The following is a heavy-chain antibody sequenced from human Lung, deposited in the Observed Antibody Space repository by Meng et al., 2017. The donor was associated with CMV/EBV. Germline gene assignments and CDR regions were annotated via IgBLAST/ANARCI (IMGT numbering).Heavy chain of an antibody. J-gene: IGHJ4*02. Sequence: GGSLRLSCAVSGFTVSSNYMSWVRQAPGKGLEWVSVIYSGGSTYYADSVKGRFTISRDNSKTTLYLQMNSLRAEDRAVCYCPREDGGDWGQGTLVTVSS. CDR1: GFTVSSNY. V-gene: IGHV3-66*02. CDR3: PREDGGD. D-gene: IGHD3-16*01. CDR2: IYSGGST.